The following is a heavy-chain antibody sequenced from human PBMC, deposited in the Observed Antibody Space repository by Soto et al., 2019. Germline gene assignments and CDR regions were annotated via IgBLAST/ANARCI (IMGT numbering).Heavy chain of an antibody. D-gene: IGHD6-13*01. CDR1: GGSVSSGSYY. J-gene: IGHJ6*02. Sequence: SETLSLTCTVSGGSVSSGSYYWSWIRQPPGKGLEWIGYIYYSGSTNYNPSLKSRVTISVDTSKNQFSLKLSSVTAADTAVYYCARDPYSLFPSLGGMDVWGQGTTVTVSS. CDR2: IYYSGST. V-gene: IGHV4-61*01. CDR3: ARDPYSLFPSLGGMDV.